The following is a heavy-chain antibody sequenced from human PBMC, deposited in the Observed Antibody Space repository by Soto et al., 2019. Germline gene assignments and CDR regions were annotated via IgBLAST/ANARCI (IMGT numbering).Heavy chain of an antibody. CDR1: GGSMRSSDYY. CDR2: MHYSGST. J-gene: IGHJ5*02. V-gene: IGHV4-39*01. Sequence: SETLSLTCSVSGGSMRSSDYYWGWIRQPPNKGLEWIGSMHYSGSTFYNPSLKSRVTISVDTSKNQFSLKLTSVTAADTAVYYCARPGYSSSWYWFDPWGPGTLVTVSS. CDR3: ARPGYSSSWYWFDP. D-gene: IGHD6-13*01.